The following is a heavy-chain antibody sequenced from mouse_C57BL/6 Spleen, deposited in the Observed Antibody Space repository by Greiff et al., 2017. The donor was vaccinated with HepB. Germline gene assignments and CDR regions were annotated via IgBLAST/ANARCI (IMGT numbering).Heavy chain of an antibody. J-gene: IGHJ2*01. CDR3: ARDGGYYDGRVYFDY. V-gene: IGHV3-1*01. Sequence: EVMLVESGPGMVKPSQSLSLTCTVTGYSITSGYDWHCIRHFPGNKLEWMGYISYSGSTNQNPPLKSRIAITHDTAKNHFFLKLNSVTTEDTATYYCARDGGYYDGRVYFDYWGQGTTLTVSS. CDR2: ISYSGST. D-gene: IGHD1-1*01. CDR1: GYSITSGYD.